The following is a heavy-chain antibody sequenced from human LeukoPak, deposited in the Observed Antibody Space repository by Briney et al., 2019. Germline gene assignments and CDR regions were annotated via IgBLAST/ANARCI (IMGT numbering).Heavy chain of an antibody. CDR3: ARTYCSSTSCLPPQVDY. CDR1: GYTFTSYG. Sequence: ASVKVPCKASGYTFTSYGISWVRQAPGQGLEWMGWISAYNGNTNYAQKLQGRVTMTTDTSTSTAYMELRSLRSDDTAVYYCARTYCSSTSCLPPQVDYWGQGTLVTVSS. V-gene: IGHV1-18*01. J-gene: IGHJ4*02. D-gene: IGHD2-2*01. CDR2: ISAYNGNT.